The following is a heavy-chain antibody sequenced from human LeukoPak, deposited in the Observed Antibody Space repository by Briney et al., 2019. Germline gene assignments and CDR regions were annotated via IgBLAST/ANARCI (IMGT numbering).Heavy chain of an antibody. CDR3: ATPPSEVFDY. CDR2: ISYDGSNK. V-gene: IGHV3-30*03. Sequence: GGSLRLSCAASGFTFSSYGMHWVRQAPGKGLEWVAVISYDGSNKYYADSVKGRFTISRDNSKNTLYLQMNSLRAEDTAVYYCATPPSEVFDYWGQGTLVTVSS. J-gene: IGHJ4*02. CDR1: GFTFSSYG.